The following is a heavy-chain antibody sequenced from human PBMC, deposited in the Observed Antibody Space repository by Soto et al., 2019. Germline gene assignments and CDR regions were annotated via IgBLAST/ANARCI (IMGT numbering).Heavy chain of an antibody. CDR2: IFYLGSS. D-gene: IGHD3-3*02. V-gene: IGHV4-39*01. Sequence: SETLSLTCTVSGDSIISSDFYWGWVRQPPGKGLEWIGSIFYLGSSYYNPSLKSRVTMSVDTSKNQFSLRLRSVTAADTALYFCARNSLALRKNNWFDPWGQGIMVTVSS. J-gene: IGHJ5*02. CDR1: GDSIISSDFY. CDR3: ARNSLALRKNNWFDP.